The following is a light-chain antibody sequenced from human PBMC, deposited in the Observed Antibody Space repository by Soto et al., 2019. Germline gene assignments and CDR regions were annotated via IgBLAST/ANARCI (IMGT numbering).Light chain of an antibody. Sequence: EIVMTQSPGTLSVSPGERATLSCRASQSVSVNLAWYQQKPGQAPRLLIYGVSTRATGIPARFSGSESGTEFTLTISSLQSEDFAVYYCQQYNDWPFTFGPGIKVDIK. CDR1: QSVSVN. V-gene: IGKV3-15*01. J-gene: IGKJ3*01. CDR2: GVS. CDR3: QQYNDWPFT.